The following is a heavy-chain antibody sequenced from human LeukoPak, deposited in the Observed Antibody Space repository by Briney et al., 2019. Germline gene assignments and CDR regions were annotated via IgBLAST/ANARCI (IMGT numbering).Heavy chain of an antibody. CDR3: ARTSSSSGPADY. J-gene: IGHJ4*02. Sequence: SETLSLTCAVSGGSVSGYYWGWIRQPPGRGLEWIGYVYYSGSTNYNPSLKSRVTISVDTSKNQFSLKLSSVTAADTAVYYCARTSSSSGPADYWGQGTLVTVSS. CDR2: VYYSGST. D-gene: IGHD6-6*01. CDR1: GGSVSGYY. V-gene: IGHV4-59*02.